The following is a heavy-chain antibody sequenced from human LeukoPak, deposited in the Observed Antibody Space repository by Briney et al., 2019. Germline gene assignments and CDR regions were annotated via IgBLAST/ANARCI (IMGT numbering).Heavy chain of an antibody. CDR2: ISGSGGST. J-gene: IGHJ4*02. CDR1: GLTITTIY. CDR3: AKGVYSSGWYGWFDY. Sequence: PGGSLRLSCAASGLTITTIYMTWVRQAPGKGLGWVSAISGSGGSTYYAGSVKGLFTISRDNSKNTLYLQMNSLRAEDTAVYYCAKGVYSSGWYGWFDYWGQGTLVTVSS. D-gene: IGHD6-19*01. V-gene: IGHV3-23*01.